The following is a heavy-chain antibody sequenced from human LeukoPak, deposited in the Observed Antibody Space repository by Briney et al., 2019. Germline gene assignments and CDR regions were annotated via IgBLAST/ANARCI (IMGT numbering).Heavy chain of an antibody. J-gene: IGHJ6*02. CDR1: GGSISSGGYY. CDR3: ARDRLYYYGMDV. Sequence: SETLSLTCTVSGGSISSGGYYWSWIRQHPGKGLEWIGYIYYSGSTYYNPSLKSRVTISVDTSKNQFPLKLSSVTAADTAVYYCARDRLYYYGMDVWGQGTTVTVSS. CDR2: IYYSGST. V-gene: IGHV4-31*03.